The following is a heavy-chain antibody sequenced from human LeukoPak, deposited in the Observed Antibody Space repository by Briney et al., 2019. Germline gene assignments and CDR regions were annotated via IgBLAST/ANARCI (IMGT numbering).Heavy chain of an antibody. Sequence: SETLSLTCTVSGGSISSYYWSWIRQPPGKGLEWIGYIYYSGSTNYNPSLKSRVTISVDTSKNQFSLKLSSVTAADTAVYYCARERRYYGLGAWGQGTLVTVSS. CDR3: ARERRYYGLGA. CDR2: IYYSGST. D-gene: IGHD3-10*01. V-gene: IGHV4-59*01. J-gene: IGHJ4*02. CDR1: GGSISSYY.